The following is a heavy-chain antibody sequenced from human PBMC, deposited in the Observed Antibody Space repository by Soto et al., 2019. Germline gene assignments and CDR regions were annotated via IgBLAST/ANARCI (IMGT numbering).Heavy chain of an antibody. Sequence: QVQLVQSGAEVKKPGASVKVSCKASGYTLTKYDISWVRQAPGQGLEWMGWISGHTGNTNYAQRFHGRVTLTTDTSAGTAYMELRSLISDDTAVYYCARGGHCTPSSCYGDYDRGMDVWGQGTTVTVSS. V-gene: IGHV1-18*04. CDR1: GYTLTKYD. CDR3: ARGGHCTPSSCYGDYDRGMDV. CDR2: ISGHTGNT. D-gene: IGHD2-8*01. J-gene: IGHJ6*02.